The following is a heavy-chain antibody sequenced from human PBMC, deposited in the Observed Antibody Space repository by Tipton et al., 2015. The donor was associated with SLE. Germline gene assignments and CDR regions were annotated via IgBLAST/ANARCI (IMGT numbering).Heavy chain of an antibody. D-gene: IGHD1-14*01. CDR1: GGSFSGYY. CDR2: SNHSGST. V-gene: IGHV4-34*01. Sequence: TLSLTCAVYGGSFSGYYWSWIRQPPGKGLEWIGESNHSGSTNYNPSLKSRVTISVDTSKNQFSLKVSSVTAADTAVYYCVRSPFEPTIRAFDIWGQGTTVTASS. CDR3: VRSPFEPTIRAFDI. J-gene: IGHJ3*02.